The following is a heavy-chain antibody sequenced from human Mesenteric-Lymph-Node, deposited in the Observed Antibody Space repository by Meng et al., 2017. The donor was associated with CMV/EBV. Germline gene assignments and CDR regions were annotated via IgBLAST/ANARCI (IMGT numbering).Heavy chain of an antibody. Sequence: CKASAYTFSNYAVGWVRQAPGQGLEWLGGIVPIFNSPNHAPRFQGRVSISTDESTRTVYMDLSSLRSEDTAIYYCARDFYGRGFDHWGQGTLVTVSS. CDR2: IVPIFNSP. CDR1: AYTFSNYA. D-gene: IGHD2/OR15-2a*01. J-gene: IGHJ5*02. CDR3: ARDFYGRGFDH. V-gene: IGHV1-69*05.